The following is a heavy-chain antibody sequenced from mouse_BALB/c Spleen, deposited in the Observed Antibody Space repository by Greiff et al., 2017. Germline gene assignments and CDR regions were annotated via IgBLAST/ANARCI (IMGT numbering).Heavy chain of an antibody. D-gene: IGHD2-10*01. J-gene: IGHJ2*01. Sequence: EVKVEESGPGLVKPSQSLSLTCTVTGYSITSDYAWNWIRQFPGNQLEWMGYISYSGSTSYNPSLKSRISITRDTSKNQFFLQLNSVTTEDTATYYCAIAYYGIYWEWGQGTTLTVSS. CDR2: ISYSGST. V-gene: IGHV3-2*02. CDR3: AIAYYGIYWE. CDR1: GYSITSDYA.